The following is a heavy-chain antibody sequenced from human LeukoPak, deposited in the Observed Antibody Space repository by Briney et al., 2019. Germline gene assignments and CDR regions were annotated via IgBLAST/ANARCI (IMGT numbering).Heavy chain of an antibody. J-gene: IGHJ4*02. CDR3: ARDPRSVAVAGTGYFDY. V-gene: IGHV3-53*01. Sequence: PGGSLRLSCAASGFTVSSNYMSWVRQAPGKGLEWVSVIYSGGSTYYADSVKGRFTISRDNSKNTLYLQMNSLRAEDTAVYYCARDPRSVAVAGTGYFDYWGQGTLVTVSS. CDR1: GFTVSSNY. CDR2: IYSGGST. D-gene: IGHD6-19*01.